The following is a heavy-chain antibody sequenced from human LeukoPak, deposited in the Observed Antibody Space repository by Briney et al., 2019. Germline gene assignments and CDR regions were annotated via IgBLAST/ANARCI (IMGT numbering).Heavy chain of an antibody. Sequence: PSETLSLTCTVSGGSISSSSYNWGWIRQPPGKGLEWIGSIYYSGSTYYNPSLKSRVTISVDTSKNQFSLKLSSVTAADTAVYYCAREEHYYYYMDVWGKGTTVTVSS. CDR2: IYYSGST. CDR3: AREEHYYYYMDV. V-gene: IGHV4-39*07. J-gene: IGHJ6*03. CDR1: GGSISSSSYN.